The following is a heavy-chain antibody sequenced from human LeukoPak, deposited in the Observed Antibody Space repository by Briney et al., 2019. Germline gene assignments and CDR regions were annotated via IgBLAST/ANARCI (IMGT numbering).Heavy chain of an antibody. V-gene: IGHV4-39*07. CDR2: VFAGGNT. Sequence: PSEPLSLTCSVSSASISSNFYYWGWIRQPPGKGLEWIGSVFAGGNTYYNPSLQSRVTISRDTSKNPFSLTLTSMTAADTAVYFWARGRGVVKPVDICCRDAFDLWGQGTMVSVSS. J-gene: IGHJ3*01. D-gene: IGHD2-8*02. CDR1: SASISSNFYY. CDR3: ARGRGVVKPVDICCRDAFDL.